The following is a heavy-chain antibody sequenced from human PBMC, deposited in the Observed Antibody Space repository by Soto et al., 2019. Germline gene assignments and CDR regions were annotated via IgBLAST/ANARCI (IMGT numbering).Heavy chain of an antibody. Sequence: QVQLQESGPGLVKPSQTLSLTCTVCGGSISSGGDYWSWIRQHPGKGLEWIGYIYYSGSTYYNPSLKSRVTLSVDTSKNHFSLKLSSVTAADTAVYYCARATPYYYYGMDVWGQGTTVTVSS. D-gene: IGHD2-15*01. CDR2: IYYSGST. CDR1: GGSISSGGDY. J-gene: IGHJ6*02. CDR3: ARATPYYYYGMDV. V-gene: IGHV4-31*03.